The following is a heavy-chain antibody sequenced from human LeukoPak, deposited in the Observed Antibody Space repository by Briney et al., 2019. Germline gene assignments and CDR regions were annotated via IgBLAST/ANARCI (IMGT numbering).Heavy chain of an antibody. CDR1: GGSISSYY. CDR2: IYYSGST. CDR3: ARGVEYRSSSGLGY. J-gene: IGHJ4*02. Sequence: KSSETLSLTCTVSGGSISSYYWSWIRQPPGKGLEWIGYIYYSGSTNYNPSLKSRVTISVDTSKNQFSLKLSSVTAADTALYYCARGVEYRSSSGLGYWGQRTLVTVSS. V-gene: IGHV4-59*01. D-gene: IGHD6-6*01.